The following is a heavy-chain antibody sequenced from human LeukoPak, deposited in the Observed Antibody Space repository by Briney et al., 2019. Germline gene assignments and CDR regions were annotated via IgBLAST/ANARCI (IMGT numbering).Heavy chain of an antibody. CDR2: MSYDGSNK. V-gene: IGHV3-30*04. CDR1: GFTFSIHT. J-gene: IGHJ4*02. D-gene: IGHD6-13*01. CDR3: ARVGPGIAAAGFDY. Sequence: GRSLRLSCAASGFTFSIHTMHWVRQAPGRGLEWVAVMSYDGSNKYYADSVKGRFTISRDNAKNSLYLQMNSLRAEDTAVYYCARVGPGIAAAGFDYWGQGTLVTVSS.